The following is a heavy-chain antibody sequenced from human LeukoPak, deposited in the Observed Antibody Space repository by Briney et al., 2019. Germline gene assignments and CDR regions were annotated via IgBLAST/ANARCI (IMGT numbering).Heavy chain of an antibody. CDR3: ARGRGRFDP. Sequence: PSETLSLTGAVYGGSFSGYYWSWIRQPPGKGLEWIGEINHSGSTNYNPSLKSRVTISVDTSKNQFSLKLSSVTAADTAVYYCARGRGRFDPWGQGTLVTVSS. CDR1: GGSFSGYY. V-gene: IGHV4-34*01. CDR2: INHSGST. J-gene: IGHJ5*02. D-gene: IGHD1-26*01.